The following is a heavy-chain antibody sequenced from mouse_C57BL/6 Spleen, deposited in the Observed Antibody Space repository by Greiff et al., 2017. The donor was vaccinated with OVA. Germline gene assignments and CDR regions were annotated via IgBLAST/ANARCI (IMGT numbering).Heavy chain of an antibody. D-gene: IGHD1-3*01. V-gene: IGHV5-16*01. CDR3: ARETNRLEGFAY. Sequence: EVKVVESEGGLVQPGSSMKLSCTASGFTFSDYYMAWVRQVPEKGLEWVANINYDGSSTYYLDSLKSRFIISRDNAKNILYLQMSSLKSEDTATYDCARETNRLEGFAYWGQGTLVTVSA. CDR2: INYDGSST. J-gene: IGHJ3*01. CDR1: GFTFSDYY.